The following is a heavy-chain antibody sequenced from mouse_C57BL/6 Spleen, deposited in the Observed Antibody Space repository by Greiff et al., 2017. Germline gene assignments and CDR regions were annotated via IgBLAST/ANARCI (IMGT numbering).Heavy chain of an antibody. CDR3: VRQHDYCGSSLDY. CDR2: IRSKSNNYAT. J-gene: IGHJ2*01. Sequence: EVMLVESGGGLVQPKGSLKLSCAASGFSFNTYAMNWVRQAPGKGLEWVARIRSKSNNYATYYADSVKDRFTISRDDSESMLYLQMNNLKTEDTAMYYGVRQHDYCGSSLDYWGQGTTLTVSS. V-gene: IGHV10-1*01. CDR1: GFSFNTYA. D-gene: IGHD1-1*01.